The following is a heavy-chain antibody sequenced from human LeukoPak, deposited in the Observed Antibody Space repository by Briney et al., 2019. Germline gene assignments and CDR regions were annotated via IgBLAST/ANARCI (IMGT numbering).Heavy chain of an antibody. V-gene: IGHV4-34*01. D-gene: IGHD2-2*02. CDR3: ARRSAFADCSSTSCYTAYYYYYYMDV. Sequence: SETLSLTCAVYGGSFSGYYWSWIRQPPGKGLEWIGEINHSGSTNYNPSLKSRVTISVDTSKNQFSLKLSSVTAADTAVYYCARRSAFADCSSTSCYTAYYYYYYMDVWGKGTTVTVSS. CDR2: INHSGST. CDR1: GGSFSGYY. J-gene: IGHJ6*03.